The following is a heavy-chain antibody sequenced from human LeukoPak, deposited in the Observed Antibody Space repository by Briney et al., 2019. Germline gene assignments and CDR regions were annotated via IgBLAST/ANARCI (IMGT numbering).Heavy chain of an antibody. Sequence: PGGSLRLSCAASGFTFSSYWMSWVRQAPGKGLEWVANIKQDGSEKYYVDSVKGRFTISRDNAKNSLYLQMNSLRAEDTAVYYCARLGALSGYYDSSGYSPLDYWGQGTLVTVSS. CDR2: IKQDGSEK. V-gene: IGHV3-7*01. D-gene: IGHD3-22*01. J-gene: IGHJ4*02. CDR3: ARLGALSGYYDSSGYSPLDY. CDR1: GFTFSSYW.